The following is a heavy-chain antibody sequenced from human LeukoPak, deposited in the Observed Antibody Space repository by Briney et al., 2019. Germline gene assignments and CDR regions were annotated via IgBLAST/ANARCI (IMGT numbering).Heavy chain of an antibody. V-gene: IGHV4-39*01. CDR3: ARRKGSSGYYGMAWFDP. CDR2: IYYSGSI. D-gene: IGHD3-22*01. Sequence: SSETLSLTCTVSGGSISSSSYYWGWIRQPPGKGLEWIGSIYYSGSIYYNPSLKSRVTISVDTSKNQFSLKLSSVTAADTAVYYCARRKGSSGYYGMAWFDPWGQGTLVTVSS. CDR1: GGSISSSSYY. J-gene: IGHJ5*02.